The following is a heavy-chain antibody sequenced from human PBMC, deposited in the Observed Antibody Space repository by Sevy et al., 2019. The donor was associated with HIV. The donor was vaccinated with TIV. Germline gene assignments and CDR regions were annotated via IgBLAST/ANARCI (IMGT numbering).Heavy chain of an antibody. CDR2: IWYDGSNK. J-gene: IGHJ4*02. D-gene: IGHD4-17*01. CDR1: GFTFSSYG. V-gene: IGHV3-33*01. Sequence: GGSLRLSCAASGFTFSSYGMHWVRQAPGKGLEWVAIIWYDGSNKYYVDSVKGRFTISRDNAKNSVFLQMNSLRAEDTAFYYCARDLPPSATTVAHFDYWGQGSLVTVSS. CDR3: ARDLPPSATTVAHFDY.